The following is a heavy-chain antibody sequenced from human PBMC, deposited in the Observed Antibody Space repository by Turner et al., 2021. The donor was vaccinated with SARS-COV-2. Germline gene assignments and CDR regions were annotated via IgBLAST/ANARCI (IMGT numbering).Heavy chain of an antibody. J-gene: IGHJ4*02. CDR2: IDSSSSTI. CDR3: ARPFDY. Sequence: GGSLRLSCVASGFTFSTYSMNWVRQAPGKGLGWVSYIDSSSSTIYYADSVKGRFTISRDNAKNSLYLQMNSLRADDKGVYYCARPFDYWGQGTLVTVSS. CDR1: GFTFSTYS. V-gene: IGHV3-48*01.